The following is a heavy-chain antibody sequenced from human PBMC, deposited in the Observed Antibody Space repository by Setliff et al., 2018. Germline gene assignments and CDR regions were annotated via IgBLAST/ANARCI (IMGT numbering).Heavy chain of an antibody. CDR2: IYYSATT. Sequence: SETLSLTCIVSGDSISSNSHYWGWIRQPPGKGLEWIGTIYYSATTYCNPSLKSRVTISVDTSKNQFSLKVNSVTAADTAVYYCASQPGVPQIDGFDIWGQGTMVTVSS. CDR1: GDSISSNSHY. V-gene: IGHV4-39*01. CDR3: ASQPGVPQIDGFDI. J-gene: IGHJ3*02.